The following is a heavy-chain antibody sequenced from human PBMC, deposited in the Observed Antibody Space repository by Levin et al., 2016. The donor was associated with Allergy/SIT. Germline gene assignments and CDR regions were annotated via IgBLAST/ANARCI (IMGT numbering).Heavy chain of an antibody. CDR1: GYTFTDYY. V-gene: IGHV1-2*04. J-gene: IGHJ5*02. D-gene: IGHD4-17*01. CDR3: ARDLETTVTTANWFDH. Sequence: ASVKVSCKASGYTFTDYYIHWVRQAPGQGLEWMGWINPKISDTKSAQKFHDWVTMTRDTSISTAYMQLSGLKSDDTAVYYCARDLETTVTTANWFDHWGQGTLVTVSS. CDR2: INPKISDT.